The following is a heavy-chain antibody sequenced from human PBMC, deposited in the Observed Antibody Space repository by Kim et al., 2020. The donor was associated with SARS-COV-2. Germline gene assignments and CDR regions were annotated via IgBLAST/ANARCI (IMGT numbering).Heavy chain of an antibody. J-gene: IGHJ3*02. CDR3: ARGGYYGSGNAFDI. Sequence: VDSVKGRFTISRDNAKNSLYLQMNSLRAEDTAVYYCARGGYYGSGNAFDIWGQGTMVTVSS. V-gene: IGHV3-7*01. D-gene: IGHD3-10*01.